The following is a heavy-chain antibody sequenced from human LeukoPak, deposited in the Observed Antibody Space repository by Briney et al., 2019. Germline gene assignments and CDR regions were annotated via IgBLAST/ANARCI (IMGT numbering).Heavy chain of an antibody. D-gene: IGHD6-6*01. CDR3: AKDPSIAAEYYFDY. Sequence: SETLSLTCTVSGASVSSGNYYWSWIRQPPGKGLEWIGYVYYSGSTNYNPSLKSRVSISVDTSKDQFSLKLSSVTAADTAVYYCAKDPSIAAEYYFDYWGQGTLVTVSS. CDR1: GASVSSGNYY. J-gene: IGHJ4*02. V-gene: IGHV4-61*01. CDR2: VYYSGST.